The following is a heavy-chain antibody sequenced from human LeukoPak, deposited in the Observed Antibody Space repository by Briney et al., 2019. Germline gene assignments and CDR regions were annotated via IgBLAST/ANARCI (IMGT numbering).Heavy chain of an antibody. CDR1: GGSISSYY. V-gene: IGHV4-59*01. Sequence: SETLSLTCTVSGGSISSYYWSRIRQPPGKGLEWIGYIYYSGSTNYNPSLKSRVTISVDTSKNQFSLKLSSVTAADTAVYYCARGGYYDSSGYYYYYCYMDVWGKGTTVTVSS. J-gene: IGHJ6*03. CDR3: ARGGYYDSSGYYYYYCYMDV. D-gene: IGHD3-22*01. CDR2: IYYSGST.